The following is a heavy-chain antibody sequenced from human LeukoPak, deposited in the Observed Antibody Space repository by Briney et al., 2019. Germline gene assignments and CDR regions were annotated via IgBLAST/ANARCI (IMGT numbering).Heavy chain of an antibody. CDR1: GFTFSSYA. Sequence: GGSLRLSCAASGFTFSSYAMHWVRQAPGKGLEWVAVISYDGSNKYYADSVKGRFTISRDNSKNTLYLQMNSLRAEDTAVYYCAKRDYEFLTGYYAYFDYWGQGTLVTVSS. CDR3: AKRDYEFLTGYYAYFDY. D-gene: IGHD3-9*01. J-gene: IGHJ4*02. V-gene: IGHV3-30-3*02. CDR2: ISYDGSNK.